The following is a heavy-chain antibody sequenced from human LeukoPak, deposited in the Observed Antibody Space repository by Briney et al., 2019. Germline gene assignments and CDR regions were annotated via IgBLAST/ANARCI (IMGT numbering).Heavy chain of an antibody. V-gene: IGHV1-18*01. CDR3: ARVRDYYGSGRGAFDI. J-gene: IGHJ3*02. Sequence: GASVKVSCKASGYTFTSYGIAWVRQVPGQGLEWMGWINAYDGNTKHAQTLQGRVTMTTDTSTSTAYMELRSLRSDDTAVYYCARVRDYYGSGRGAFDIWGQGTMVTVSS. CDR1: GYTFTSYG. D-gene: IGHD3-10*01. CDR2: INAYDGNT.